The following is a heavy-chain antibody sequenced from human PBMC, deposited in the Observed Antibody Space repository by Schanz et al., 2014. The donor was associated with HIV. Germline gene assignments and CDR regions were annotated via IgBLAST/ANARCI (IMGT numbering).Heavy chain of an antibody. J-gene: IGHJ4*02. V-gene: IGHV1-69*13. CDR1: GYTFNSYA. D-gene: IGHD4-17*01. CDR2: ITPIFDTA. Sequence: LVQSGAEVKKPGASVKVSCKASGYTFNSYAISWVRQAPGQGLEWMGGITPIFDTANYAQKFQGRVTITADEATSTAYMELSSLRSEDTAVYYCARYLGGDDGDFYFDYWGQGTLVTVSS. CDR3: ARYLGGDDGDFYFDY.